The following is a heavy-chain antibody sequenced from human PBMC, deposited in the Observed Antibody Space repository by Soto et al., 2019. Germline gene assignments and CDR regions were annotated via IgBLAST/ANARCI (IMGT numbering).Heavy chain of an antibody. CDR2: IYWDDDK. CDR1: GFSLTTSGVG. CDR3: AHRVLRTVFGLVTTTAIYFDF. V-gene: IGHV2-5*02. D-gene: IGHD3-3*01. J-gene: IGHJ4*02. Sequence: QITLNESGPTQVKPRQTLTLTCTFSGFSLTTSGVGVGWIRQSPGKAPEWLALIYWDDDKRYSPSLKGRLTITNDTSKNRVVLTMADLDPADTATYSCAHRVLRTVFGLVTTTAIYFDFWGQGTPVAVSS.